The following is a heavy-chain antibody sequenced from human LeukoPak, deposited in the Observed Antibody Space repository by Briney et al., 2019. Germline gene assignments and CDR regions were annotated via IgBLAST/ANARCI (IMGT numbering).Heavy chain of an antibody. CDR2: ITSGSSRI. CDR1: GFTFSSYS. D-gene: IGHD2-2*01. J-gene: IGHJ6*02. Sequence: GGSLRLSCAASGFTFSSYSMNWVRQAPGKGLEWVSYITSGSSRIYYADSVKGRFTIFRDNAKNSLYLQMNSLRDEDTAVYYCAGKVVRNDRHGMDVWGQGTTVIVSS. V-gene: IGHV3-48*02. CDR3: AGKVVRNDRHGMDV.